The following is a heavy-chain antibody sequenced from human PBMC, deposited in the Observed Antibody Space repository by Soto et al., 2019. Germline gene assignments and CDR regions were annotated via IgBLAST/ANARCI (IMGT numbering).Heavy chain of an antibody. V-gene: IGHV4-31*03. D-gene: IGHD2-2*01. CDR2: IYYSGST. Sequence: QVQLQESGPGLVKPSQTLSLTCTVSGGSISSGGYYWSWIRQHPGKGLEWIGYIYYSGSTYYNPSLKSRVTISVDTSKNQFSLKLSSVTAADTAVYYCARDYMSRSSPANWFDPRGQGTLVTVSS. CDR1: GGSISSGGYY. CDR3: ARDYMSRSSPANWFDP. J-gene: IGHJ5*02.